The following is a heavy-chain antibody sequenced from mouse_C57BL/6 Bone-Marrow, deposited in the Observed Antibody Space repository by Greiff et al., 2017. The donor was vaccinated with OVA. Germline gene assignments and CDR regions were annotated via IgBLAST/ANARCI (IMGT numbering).Heavy chain of an antibody. Sequence: EVQGVESGGGLVKPGGSLKLSCAASGFTFSSYAMSWVRQTPEKGLEWVATISDGGSYTYYPDNVKGRFTISRDNAKNNLYRQMSHLKSEDTAMYYCAREPYGSLDDWGQGTTLTVSS. J-gene: IGHJ2*01. CDR3: AREPYGSLDD. CDR2: ISDGGSYT. D-gene: IGHD1-1*01. CDR1: GFTFSSYA. V-gene: IGHV5-4*01.